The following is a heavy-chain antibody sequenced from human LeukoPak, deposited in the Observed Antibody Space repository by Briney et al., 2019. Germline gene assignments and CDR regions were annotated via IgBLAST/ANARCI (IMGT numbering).Heavy chain of an antibody. CDR1: DYTFTSYG. Sequence: ASVTVSCKASDYTFTSYGISWVRRAPGQGLEWMGWISAYNGVTNYAQKVQGRVTMTTDTSTTTAYMELRSLRSDDTAVYYCARVDCGGDCSTYYFDYWGQGTLVTVSS. V-gene: IGHV1-18*01. CDR2: ISAYNGVT. CDR3: ARVDCGGDCSTYYFDY. J-gene: IGHJ4*02. D-gene: IGHD2-21*02.